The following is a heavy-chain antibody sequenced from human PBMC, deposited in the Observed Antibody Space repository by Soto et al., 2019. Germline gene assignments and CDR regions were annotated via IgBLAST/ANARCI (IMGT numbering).Heavy chain of an antibody. V-gene: IGHV3-30-3*01. Sequence: QVQLVESGGGVVQPGRSLRLSCAASGFTFSRYAMHWVRQAPGKGLEWVAVISYDGSNKYYADSVKGRFTISRDNSKNTLYLQMNSLRAEDTAVYYCARGLGSLPRIDLIGFDYWGQGTLVTVSS. D-gene: IGHD1-26*01. CDR3: ARGLGSLPRIDLIGFDY. CDR2: ISYDGSNK. CDR1: GFTFSRYA. J-gene: IGHJ4*02.